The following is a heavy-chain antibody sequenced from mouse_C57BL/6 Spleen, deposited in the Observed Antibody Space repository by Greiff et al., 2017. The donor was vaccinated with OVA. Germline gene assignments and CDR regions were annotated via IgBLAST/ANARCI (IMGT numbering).Heavy chain of an antibody. Sequence: VQLQQSGPELVKPGASVKLSCTASGYTFTSYAIYWVKQTPGQGLEWIGWISPRDGSTKYNEKFKGQATLSVDTSSSTAYMELHSLTSEDAAVYFCARGSYAMDYWGQGTSVTVSS. J-gene: IGHJ4*01. CDR3: ARGSYAMDY. CDR2: ISPRDGST. CDR1: GYTFTSYA. V-gene: IGHV1-85*01.